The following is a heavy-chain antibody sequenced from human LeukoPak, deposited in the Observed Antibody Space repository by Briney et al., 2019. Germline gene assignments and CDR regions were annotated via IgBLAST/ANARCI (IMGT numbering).Heavy chain of an antibody. D-gene: IGHD1-7*01. J-gene: IGHJ4*02. V-gene: IGHV4-59*01. CDR3: ARRDRELDY. CDR2: IYYSGST. Sequence: SETLSLTCAVYGGSISSYYWSWIRQPPGKGLEWIGYIYYSGSTNYNPSLKSRVTISVDTSKNQFSLKLSSVTAADTAVYYCARRDRELDYWGQGTLVSVSS. CDR1: GGSISSYY.